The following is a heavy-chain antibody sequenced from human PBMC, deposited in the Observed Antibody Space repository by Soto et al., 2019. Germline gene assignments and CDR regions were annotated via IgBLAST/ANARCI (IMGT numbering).Heavy chain of an antibody. CDR2: ISGSGGST. Sequence: GGSLRLSCAASGFTFSSYAMSWVRQAPGKGLEWVSAISGSGGSTYYADSVKGRFTISRDNSKNSLYLQMNSLRAEDTAVYYCERDGVGATAFFGYLDYWCQGPLVTVSS. CDR1: GFTFSSYA. J-gene: IGHJ4*02. D-gene: IGHD1-26*01. V-gene: IGHV3-23*01. CDR3: ERDGVGATAFFGYLDY.